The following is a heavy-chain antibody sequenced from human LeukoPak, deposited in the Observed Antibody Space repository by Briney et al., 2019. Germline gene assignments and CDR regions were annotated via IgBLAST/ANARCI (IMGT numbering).Heavy chain of an antibody. CDR2: IYYSGST. Sequence: SETLSLTCTVSGGSISGSSYYWGWIRQPPGKGLEWIGSIYYSGSTYYIPSLKSRVTISVDTSKNQFSLKLTSVTAADTAVYYCAKPGGSGSLNWFDPWGQGTLVTVSS. CDR3: AKPGGSGSLNWFDP. J-gene: IGHJ5*02. CDR1: GGSISGSSYY. D-gene: IGHD3-10*01. V-gene: IGHV4-39*01.